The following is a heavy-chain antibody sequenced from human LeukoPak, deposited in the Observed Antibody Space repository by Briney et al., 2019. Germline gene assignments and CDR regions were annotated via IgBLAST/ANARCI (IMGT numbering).Heavy chain of an antibody. CDR3: ARVTEAPYYFDY. CDR2: ISSSSNYI. V-gene: IGHV3-21*01. Sequence: GGSLRLSCAASGFTFSSYSMNWVRQAPGKGLEWVSSISSSSNYIYYADSVKGRFTLSRDNAKNSLYLQMNSLRAEDTAVYYCARVTEAPYYFDYWGQGTLVTVSS. CDR1: GFTFSSYS. J-gene: IGHJ4*02.